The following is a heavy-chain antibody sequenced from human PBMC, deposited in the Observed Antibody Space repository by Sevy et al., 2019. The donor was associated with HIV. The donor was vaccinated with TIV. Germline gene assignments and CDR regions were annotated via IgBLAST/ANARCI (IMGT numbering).Heavy chain of an antibody. V-gene: IGHV3-72*01. CDR1: GFIFSDHD. CDR2: SSSKPNGYTT. J-gene: IGHJ4*02. D-gene: IGHD6-6*01. CDR3: ARSSIAASGLFDY. Sequence: GGSLRLSCAASGFIFSDHDIDWVRQAPGKGLEWVGRSSSKPNGYTTQYAASVKGRFAISRDDSKRSLFLQMGSLKTEDTAVYFCARSSIAASGLFDYWGPGTLVTVSS.